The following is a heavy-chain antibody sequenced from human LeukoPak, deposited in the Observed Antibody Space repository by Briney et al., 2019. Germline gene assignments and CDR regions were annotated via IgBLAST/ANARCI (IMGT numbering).Heavy chain of an antibody. V-gene: IGHV4-59*11. CDR3: ARNSQSPYYFFYMDV. Sequence: SETLSLTCTVSGGSISSHYWSWIRQPPGKGLEWIGYIYYSGSTNYNPSLKSRVTISVDTSKNQFSLKLSAVTAADTAVYYCARNSQSPYYFFYMDVWGKGTTVTVSS. CDR1: GGSISSHY. CDR2: IYYSGST. D-gene: IGHD6-19*01. J-gene: IGHJ6*03.